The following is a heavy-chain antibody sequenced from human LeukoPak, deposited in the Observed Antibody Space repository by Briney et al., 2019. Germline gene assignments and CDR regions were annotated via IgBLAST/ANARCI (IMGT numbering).Heavy chain of an antibody. CDR1: GASITTYY. V-gene: IGHV4-59*01. Sequence: SKTLSLTCTVSGASITTYYWTWIRQPPGKGLEWIGYIYHSGSTNYNPSLKSRVTISLDTSRNQFSLRLSSVTAADTAVYFCAREYSTSSEGDYFDYWGQGSLVTVSS. CDR2: IYHSGST. CDR3: AREYSTSSEGDYFDY. J-gene: IGHJ4*02. D-gene: IGHD6-6*01.